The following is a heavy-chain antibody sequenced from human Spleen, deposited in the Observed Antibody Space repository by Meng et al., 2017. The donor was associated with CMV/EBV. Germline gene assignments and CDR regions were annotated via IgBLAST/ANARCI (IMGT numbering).Heavy chain of an antibody. CDR2: INPNSGDT. Sequence: ASVKVSCKASGDTFIGYYIHWVRQAPGHGLEWMGWINPNSGDTNYAQQFQGRVTLTRDTSINTGYMELRSLRSDDTAVYYCARVIAAAGNYYYYGMDVWGQGTTVTV. V-gene: IGHV1-2*02. CDR3: ARVIAAAGNYYYYGMDV. J-gene: IGHJ6*02. D-gene: IGHD6-13*01. CDR1: GDTFIGYY.